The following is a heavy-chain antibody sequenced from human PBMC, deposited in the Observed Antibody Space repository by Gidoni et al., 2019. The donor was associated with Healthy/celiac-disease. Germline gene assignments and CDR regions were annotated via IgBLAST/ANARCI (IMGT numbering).Heavy chain of an antibody. CDR1: GFTSSSYA. V-gene: IGHV3-64D*06. CDR2: ISSNGGST. J-gene: IGHJ6*02. CDR3: VIFDGILLSWHGMDV. Sequence: EVQLVESGEGLVKPGGSLRLSCSASGFTSSSYAMHWVRQAPGKGLEYVSAISSNGGSTYYADSVKGRFTISRDNSKNTLYLQMSSLRAEDTAVYYCVIFDGILLSWHGMDVWGQGTTVTVSS. D-gene: IGHD6-13*01.